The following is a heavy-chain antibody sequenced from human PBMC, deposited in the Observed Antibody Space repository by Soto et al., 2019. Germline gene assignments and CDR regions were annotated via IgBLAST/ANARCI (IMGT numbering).Heavy chain of an antibody. Sequence: SETLSLTCTVSGDSIRSSSHYWAWNRQPPGKGLEWIGGFYYSGSPYYNPSLKSRVTISVDTSKNQFSLKLSSVTAADTAVYYCARAGYGDGLYYYYYYGMDVWGQGTTVTVS. CDR2: FYYSGSP. CDR1: GDSIRSSSHY. D-gene: IGHD4-17*01. CDR3: ARAGYGDGLYYYYYYGMDV. V-gene: IGHV4-39*07. J-gene: IGHJ6*02.